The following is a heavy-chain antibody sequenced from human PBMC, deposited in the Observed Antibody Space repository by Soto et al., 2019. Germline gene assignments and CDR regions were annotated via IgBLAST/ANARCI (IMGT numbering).Heavy chain of an antibody. Sequence: PGGSLRLSCAASGFTFSSYWMSWVRQAPGKGLEWVANIKQDGSEKYYVDSVKGRFTISRDKAKNSLYLQMNSLRAEDTAVYYCARDSSSSVYYYYGMDVWGQGTTVTVSS. CDR3: ARDSSSSVYYYYGMDV. D-gene: IGHD6-6*01. CDR2: IKQDGSEK. CDR1: GFTFSSYW. V-gene: IGHV3-7*03. J-gene: IGHJ6*02.